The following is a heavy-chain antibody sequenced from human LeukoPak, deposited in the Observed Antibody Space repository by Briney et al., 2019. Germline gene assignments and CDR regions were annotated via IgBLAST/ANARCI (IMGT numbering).Heavy chain of an antibody. CDR2: ILGSGGST. D-gene: IGHD3-9*01. CDR1: GFTFSNYA. Sequence: SGGSLRLSRAASGFTFSNYAMSWVRQAPGKGLEWVSAILGSGGSTYYADSVKGRFTVSRDNSRSTLYLQMKSLRAEDTALYYCAKWGDYDVLTGYYVPDYWGQGTRVTVSS. J-gene: IGHJ4*02. V-gene: IGHV3-23*01. CDR3: AKWGDYDVLTGYYVPDY.